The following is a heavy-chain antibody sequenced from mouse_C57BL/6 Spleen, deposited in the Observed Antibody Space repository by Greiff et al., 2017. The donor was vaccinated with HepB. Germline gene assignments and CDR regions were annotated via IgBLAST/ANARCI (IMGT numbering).Heavy chain of an antibody. CDR2: IDPSDSYT. V-gene: IGHV1-69*01. Sequence: QVQLQQPGAELVMPGASVKLSCKASGYTFTSYWMHWVKQRPGQGLEWIGEIDPSDSYTNYNQKFKGKSTLTVDKSSSTAYMQLSSLTSEDSAVYYCARMDYDERTWFAYWGQGTLVTVSA. J-gene: IGHJ3*01. CDR1: GYTFTSYW. CDR3: ARMDYDERTWFAY. D-gene: IGHD2-4*01.